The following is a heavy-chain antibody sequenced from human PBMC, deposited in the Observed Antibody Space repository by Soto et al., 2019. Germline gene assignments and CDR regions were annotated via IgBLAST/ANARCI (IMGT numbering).Heavy chain of an antibody. Sequence: SVKVSCKASGFTFTSSAMQWVRQARGQRLEWIGWINVGSGNTNYSQKFQKRVTITRDTSTSTAYMELSSLRSEDTAVYYCARGLSSSSWFPVDYYYGMDVWGQGTTVTVSS. V-gene: IGHV1-58*02. CDR2: INVGSGNT. CDR3: ARGLSSSSWFPVDYYYGMDV. D-gene: IGHD2-2*01. CDR1: GFTFTSSA. J-gene: IGHJ6*02.